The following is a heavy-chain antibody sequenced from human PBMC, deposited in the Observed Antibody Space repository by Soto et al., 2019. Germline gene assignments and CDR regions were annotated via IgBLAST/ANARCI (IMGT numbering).Heavy chain of an antibody. CDR3: AHRYSRNYYSWYFDS. D-gene: IGHD3-10*01. CDR2: ISWKDEK. V-gene: IGHV2-5*01. J-gene: IGHJ4*02. Sequence: QITLKESGPTLVKPTQTLTVTCTFTGFSLSTSGEGAGWIRQSPGTAPDWLALISWKDEKRYNPGLKSRLTITKDASKRLVVLTMTDLVPVDTATYFWAHRYSRNYYSWYFDSRGQGTLGTVST. CDR1: GFSLSTSGEG.